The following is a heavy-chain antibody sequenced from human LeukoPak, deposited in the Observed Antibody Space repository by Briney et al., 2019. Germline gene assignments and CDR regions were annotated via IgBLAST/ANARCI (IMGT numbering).Heavy chain of an antibody. CDR3: AGGGNFDF. CDR1: GYTFTSYA. CDR2: IIPVFGTA. V-gene: IGHV1-69*13. J-gene: IGHJ4*02. Sequence: SVKVSCKASGYTFTSYAISWVRQAPGQGLEWMGGIIPVFGTANYAQNFQGRVTITADESTSTVYMELTSLKSEDTAVYYCAGGGNFDFWGQGTLVTVSS. D-gene: IGHD3-16*01.